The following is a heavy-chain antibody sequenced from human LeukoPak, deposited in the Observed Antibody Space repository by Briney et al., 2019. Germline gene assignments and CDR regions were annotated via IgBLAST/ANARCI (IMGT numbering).Heavy chain of an antibody. CDR2: IIPIFGTA. J-gene: IGHJ4*02. Sequence: PSVKVSCKASGGTFSSYAICWVRQAPGQGLEWMGGIIPIFGTANYAQKFQGRVTITADESTSTAYMELSSLRSEDAAVYYCARGRLGTEGGYFDYWGQGTLVTVSS. CDR3: ARGRLGTEGGYFDY. D-gene: IGHD1-14*01. CDR1: GGTFSSYA. V-gene: IGHV1-69*01.